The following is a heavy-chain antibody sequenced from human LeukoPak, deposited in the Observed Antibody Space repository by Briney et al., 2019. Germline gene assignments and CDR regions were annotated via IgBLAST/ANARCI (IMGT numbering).Heavy chain of an antibody. Sequence: GEPLKISCKGSGYSFTSYWIGWGRQMPGKGLEWMGIIYPGDSDTRYSPSFQGQVTISADKSISTAYLQWSSLKASDAAMYYCARHFSSSWYNYYGMDVWGKGTTVTVSS. V-gene: IGHV5-51*01. J-gene: IGHJ6*04. CDR3: ARHFSSSWYNYYGMDV. CDR2: IYPGDSDT. D-gene: IGHD6-13*01. CDR1: GYSFTSYW.